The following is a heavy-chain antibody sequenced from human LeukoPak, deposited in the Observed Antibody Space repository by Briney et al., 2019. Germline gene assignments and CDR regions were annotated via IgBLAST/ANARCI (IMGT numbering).Heavy chain of an antibody. Sequence: KPGGSPRLSCAASGFTFSDYYMSWIRQAPGKGLEWVSYISSSGSTIYYADSVKGRFTISRDNAKNSLYLQMNSLRAEDTAVYYCARIVDTAMGAFDYWGQGTLVTVSS. CDR3: ARIVDTAMGAFDY. V-gene: IGHV3-11*01. CDR2: ISSSGSTI. CDR1: GFTFSDYY. D-gene: IGHD5-18*01. J-gene: IGHJ4*02.